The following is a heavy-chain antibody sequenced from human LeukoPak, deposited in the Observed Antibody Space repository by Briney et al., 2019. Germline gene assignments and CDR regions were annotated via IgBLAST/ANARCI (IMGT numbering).Heavy chain of an antibody. D-gene: IGHD1-26*01. CDR2: ISKNGGNT. J-gene: IGHJ6*03. CDR1: GFTLSSYA. V-gene: IGHV3-64*01. Sequence: PGGSLRLSCAASGFTLSSYAMHWVRQAPGKGLEYVSAISKNGGNTYYANSVKGRFSISRDNSKNTLYLQMGRLRTEDMAVYYCARVGEGRYYQYYYMDVWGKGTTVTVSS. CDR3: ARVGEGRYYQYYYMDV.